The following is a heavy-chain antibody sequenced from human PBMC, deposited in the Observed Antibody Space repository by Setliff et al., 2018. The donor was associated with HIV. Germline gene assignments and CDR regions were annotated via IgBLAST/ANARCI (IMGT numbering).Heavy chain of an antibody. J-gene: IGHJ5*01. Sequence: PSETLSLTCAVYGGSFSDYYWSWIRQHPGKALEWIGYISQSGSTNYNPSLKSRVTISVDKSKNQFSLKLTSVTAADTAVYYCARDGGFGDQGGNWFDPWGQGTLVTVSS. V-gene: IGHV4-34*01. CDR2: ISQSGST. CDR3: ARDGGFGDQGGNWFDP. D-gene: IGHD3-10*01. CDR1: GGSFSDYY.